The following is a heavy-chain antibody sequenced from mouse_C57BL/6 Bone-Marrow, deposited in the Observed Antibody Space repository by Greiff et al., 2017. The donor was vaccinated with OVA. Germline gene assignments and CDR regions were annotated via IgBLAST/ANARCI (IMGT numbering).Heavy chain of an antibody. CDR2: INPYNGDT. J-gene: IGHJ3*01. V-gene: IGHV1-20*01. CDR3: AREGAYYGSSSFAY. Sequence: VQLQQSGPELVKPGDSVKISCKASGYSFTGYFMNWVMQSHGKSLEWIGRINPYNGDTFYNQKFKGKATLTVDKSSSTAHMELRSLTSEDSAVYYCAREGAYYGSSSFAYWGQGTLVTVSA. D-gene: IGHD1-1*01. CDR1: GYSFTGYF.